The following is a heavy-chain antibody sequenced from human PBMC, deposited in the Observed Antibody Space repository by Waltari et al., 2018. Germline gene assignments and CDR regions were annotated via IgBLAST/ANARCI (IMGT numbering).Heavy chain of an antibody. V-gene: IGHV5-51*01. CDR1: GYIFRSSW. J-gene: IGHJ3*02. Sequence: EVQLVQSGAEVKKPAESLTLSSEAPGYIFRSSWTCRVLPMPGKGLEWMGIIWPSDSDTKYRPSLQGQVTISADKSISTAYLQWNSLKASDTAIYYCARQKYCSGASCYTEGDAFEIWGQGTMVTVSS. CDR3: ARQKYCSGASCYTEGDAFEI. D-gene: IGHD2-2*02. CDR2: IWPSDSDT.